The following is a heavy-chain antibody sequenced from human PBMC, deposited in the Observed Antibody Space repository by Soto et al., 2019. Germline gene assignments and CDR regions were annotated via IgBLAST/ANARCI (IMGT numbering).Heavy chain of an antibody. CDR2: ISAYNGNK. CDR3: AREPNYLDY. J-gene: IGHJ4*02. Sequence: QVQLVQSGAEVKKPGASVKVSCKASGYTFTSYGISWVRQAPGQGLEWMGWISAYNGNKKYAQKVQGRVTMTTDTSSRTAYMELRSMRSDDTAGYYCAREPNYLDYWGQGTLVTVSS. V-gene: IGHV1-18*01. CDR1: GYTFTSYG.